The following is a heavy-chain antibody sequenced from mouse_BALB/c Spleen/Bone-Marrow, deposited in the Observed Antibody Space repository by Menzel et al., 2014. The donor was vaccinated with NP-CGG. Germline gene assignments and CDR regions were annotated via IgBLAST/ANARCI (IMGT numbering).Heavy chain of an antibody. D-gene: IGHD2-1*01. CDR2: ISSGGSYT. V-gene: IGHV5-6-4*01. CDR3: TRDRYYGNSFAY. Sequence: EVNLVESGGGLVKPGGSLKLSCAASGFTFXSYTMTWIRQTPEKRLEWVATISSGGSYTYYPDSVKGRFTISRDNAKNTLYLQMISLKSEDTAMYYCTRDRYYGNSFAYWGQGTLVTVSA. J-gene: IGHJ3*01. CDR1: GFTFXSYT.